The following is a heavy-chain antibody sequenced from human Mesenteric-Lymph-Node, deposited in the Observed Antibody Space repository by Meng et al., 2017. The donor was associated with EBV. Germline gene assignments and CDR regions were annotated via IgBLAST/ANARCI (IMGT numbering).Heavy chain of an antibody. CDR3: ARDTSFQH. Sequence: QVQLQESGPGLVKPSETLSLTCIVSGGSISTYYWNWIRQPPGKGLEWIGYVYISGSTNFQSSLYNPSLNSRVTISADTSRNQVSLKLTSVTAADTAVYYCARDTSFQHWGQGTLVTVSS. CDR1: GGSISTYY. CDR2: VYISGST. V-gene: IGHV4-59*01. J-gene: IGHJ1*01.